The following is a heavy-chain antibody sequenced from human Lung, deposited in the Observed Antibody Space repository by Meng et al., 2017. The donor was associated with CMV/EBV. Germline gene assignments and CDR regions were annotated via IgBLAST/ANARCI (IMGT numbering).Heavy chain of an antibody. CDR2: IYHSGST. D-gene: IGHD2-21*02. V-gene: IGHV4-4*03. J-gene: IGHJ4*02. CDR3: ARVGAYCGGDCYHPR. Sequence: QLRGSGPGLVKPPGPLSLTCAVAGGSLSSRNWWSWVRQPPGKGLEWIGEIYHSGSTNYNPSLKSRVTISVDESKNQFSLRLSSVTAADTAVYYCARVGAYCGGDCYHPRWGQGTLVTVSS. CDR1: GGSLSSRNW.